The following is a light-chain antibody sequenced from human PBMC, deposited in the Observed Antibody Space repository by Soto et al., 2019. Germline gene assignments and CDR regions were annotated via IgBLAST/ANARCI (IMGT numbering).Light chain of an antibody. CDR3: MQALQTPLT. Sequence: DIVMTQSPLSLPVTPGEPASISCRSSQSLLHSNGYNCLDWYLQKPGQSPQLLIYLGSNRASGVPDRFSGSGSGTDCTLKISRVEAEDVGVYYCMQALQTPLTFGGGTKVEIK. V-gene: IGKV2-28*01. CDR1: QSLLHSNGYNC. J-gene: IGKJ4*01. CDR2: LGS.